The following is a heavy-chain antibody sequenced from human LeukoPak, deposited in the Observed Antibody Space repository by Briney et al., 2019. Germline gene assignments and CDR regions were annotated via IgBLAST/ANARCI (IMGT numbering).Heavy chain of an antibody. J-gene: IGHJ1*01. CDR3: AKDNGYYPGYFQH. CDR1: GFTFSSYA. D-gene: IGHD3-22*01. Sequence: GGSLRLSCAASGFTFSSYAMSWARQAPGKGLEWVSAISGSGGSTYYADSVKGRFTISRDNSKNTLYLQMNSLRAEDTAVYYCAKDNGYYPGYFQHWGQGTLVTVSS. V-gene: IGHV3-23*01. CDR2: ISGSGGST.